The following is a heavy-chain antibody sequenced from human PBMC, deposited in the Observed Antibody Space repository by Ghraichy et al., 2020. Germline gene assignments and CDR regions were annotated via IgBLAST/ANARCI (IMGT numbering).Heavy chain of an antibody. Sequence: SETLSLTCTVSGGSISSSSYYWGWIRQPPGKGLEWIGSIYYSGSTYYNPSLKSRVTISVDTSKNQFSLKLSSVTAADTAVYYCARIGRSSGLGYFDYWGQGTLVTVSS. CDR2: IYYSGST. CDR1: GGSISSSSYY. D-gene: IGHD3-16*01. CDR3: ARIGRSSGLGYFDY. J-gene: IGHJ4*02. V-gene: IGHV4-39*01.